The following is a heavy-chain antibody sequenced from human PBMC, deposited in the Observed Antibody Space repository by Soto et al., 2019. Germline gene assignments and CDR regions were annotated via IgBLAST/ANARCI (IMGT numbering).Heavy chain of an antibody. Sequence: SETLSLTCSVSGGSFTGDYWSWIRQPAGKGLQWIGRVFGNGAGTPIYNSLLKSRARMSADPSKRQFSLTLTSVTAADTAVYYCARDLPPYGGRRSPPTGAFEDWGQGIMVTVS. V-gene: IGHV4-4*07. CDR2: VFGNGAGTP. D-gene: IGHD2-15*01. CDR1: GGSFTGDY. CDR3: ARDLPPYGGRRSPPTGAFED. J-gene: IGHJ4*02.